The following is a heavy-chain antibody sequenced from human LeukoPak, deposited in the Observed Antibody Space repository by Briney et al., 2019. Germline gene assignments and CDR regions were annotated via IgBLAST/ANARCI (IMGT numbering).Heavy chain of an antibody. J-gene: IGHJ1*01. CDR2: IIPIFGTA. Sequence: ASVKVSCKASGGTFSSYAISWVRQAPGQGLEWMGGIIPIFGTANYAQKFQGRVTIATDESTSTAYMELSSLRSEDTAVYYCAAVGYCSSTSCYMKYFQHWGQGTLVTVSS. V-gene: IGHV1-69*05. D-gene: IGHD2-2*02. CDR1: GGTFSSYA. CDR3: AAVGYCSSTSCYMKYFQH.